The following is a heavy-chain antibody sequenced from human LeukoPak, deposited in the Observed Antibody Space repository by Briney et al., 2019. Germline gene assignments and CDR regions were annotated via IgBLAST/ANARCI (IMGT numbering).Heavy chain of an antibody. D-gene: IGHD2-8*02. CDR2: INHSGST. Sequence: SETLSLTCAVYGGSLSGYYWSWIRQPPGKGLEWIGEINHSGSTNYNPSLKSRVTISVDTSKNQFSLKLSSVTAADTAVYYCARRYRWFWFDPWGQGTLVTVSS. V-gene: IGHV4-34*01. CDR3: ARRYRWFWFDP. J-gene: IGHJ5*02. CDR1: GGSLSGYY.